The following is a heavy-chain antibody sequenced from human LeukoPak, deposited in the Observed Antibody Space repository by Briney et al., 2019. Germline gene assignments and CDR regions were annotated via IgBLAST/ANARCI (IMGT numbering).Heavy chain of an antibody. Sequence: SETLSLTCTASGGSITSYYRSWIRQPAGKVLEWIGRIYTSGSTNYNPSLKSRVTISVDTSKNQFSLKLSSVTAADTAVYYCARVIAYDGSGSYYNDWFDPWGQGTLVTVSS. V-gene: IGHV4-4*07. CDR1: GGSITSYY. J-gene: IGHJ5*02. CDR3: ARVIAYDGSGSYYNDWFDP. CDR2: IYTSGST. D-gene: IGHD3-10*01.